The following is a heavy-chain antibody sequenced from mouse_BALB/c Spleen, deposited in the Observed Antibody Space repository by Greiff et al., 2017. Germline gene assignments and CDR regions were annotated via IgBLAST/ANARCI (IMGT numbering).Heavy chain of an antibody. CDR1: GYTFTSYW. CDR3: ARSGYGKGFAY. V-gene: IGHV1-7*01. D-gene: IGHD2-1*01. J-gene: IGHJ3*01. CDR2: INPSTGYT. Sequence: VKLVESGAELAKPGASVKMSCKASGYTFTSYWMHWVKQRPGQGLEWIGYINPSTGYTEYNQKFKDKATLTADKSSSTAYMQLSSLTSEDSAVYYCARSGYGKGFAYWGQGTLVTVSA.